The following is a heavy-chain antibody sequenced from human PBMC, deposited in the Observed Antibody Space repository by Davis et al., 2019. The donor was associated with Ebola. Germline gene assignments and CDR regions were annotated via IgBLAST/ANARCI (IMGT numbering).Heavy chain of an antibody. J-gene: IGHJ6*04. V-gene: IGHV3-30-3*01. CDR2: ISYDGSNK. D-gene: IGHD3-16*02. CDR3: ARVSEYGMDV. CDR1: GFTFSSYA. Sequence: GESLEISCAASGFTFSSYAMHWVRQAPGKGLEWVAVISYDGSNKYYADSVKGRFTISRDNSKNTLYLQMNSLRAEDTAVYYCARVSEYGMDVWGKGTTVTVSS.